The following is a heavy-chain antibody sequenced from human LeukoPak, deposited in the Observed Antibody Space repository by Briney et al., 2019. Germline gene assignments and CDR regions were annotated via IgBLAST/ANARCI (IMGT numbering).Heavy chain of an antibody. CDR1: GGSFSGYY. CDR2: IYYSGST. V-gene: IGHV4-59*01. CDR3: ARGGGGYPFDY. Sequence: SSETLSLTCAVYGGSFSGYYWSWIRQPPGKGLEWIGYIYYSGSTNYNPSLKSRVTISVDTSKNQFSLKLSSVTAADTAVYYCARGGGGYPFDYWGQGTLVTVSS. J-gene: IGHJ4*02. D-gene: IGHD5-24*01.